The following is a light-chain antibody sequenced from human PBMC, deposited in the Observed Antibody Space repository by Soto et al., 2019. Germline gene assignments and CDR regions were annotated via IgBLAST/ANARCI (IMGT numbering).Light chain of an antibody. V-gene: IGKV1-39*01. CDR2: AAS. CDR1: QSISSY. Sequence: DIPLSPSTSSLFASVGGRSTITCRAIQSISSYLNWYQQKPGKAPKLLIYAASSLQSGVPSRFSGSGSGTDFTLTISSLQPEDFATYYCQQSYSTPITFGQGTRLEIK. CDR3: QQSYSTPIT. J-gene: IGKJ5*01.